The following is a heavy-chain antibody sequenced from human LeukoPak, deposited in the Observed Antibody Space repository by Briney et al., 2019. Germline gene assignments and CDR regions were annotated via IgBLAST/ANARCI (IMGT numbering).Heavy chain of an antibody. Sequence: GGSLRLSCAASGFPFSTYAMHWVRQAPGKGLEWLAFIRYDGSDTYYADSVKGRFTISRDNSKNTLYLQMNSLTVEDTAMYYCATYSFDYWGQGTLVTVSS. CDR3: ATYSFDY. D-gene: IGHD1-1*01. CDR1: GFPFSTYA. CDR2: IRYDGSDT. V-gene: IGHV3-30*02. J-gene: IGHJ4*02.